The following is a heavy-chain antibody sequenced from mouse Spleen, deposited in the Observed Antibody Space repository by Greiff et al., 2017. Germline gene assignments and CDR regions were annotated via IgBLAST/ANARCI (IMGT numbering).Heavy chain of an antibody. CDR1: GYTFTDYN. CDR2: INPNNGGT. J-gene: IGHJ2*01. D-gene: IGHD2-2*01. Sequence: VQLKESGPELVKPGASVKIPCKASGYTFTDYNMDWVKQSHGKSLEWIGDINPNNGGTIYNQKFKGKATLTVDKSSSTAYMELRSLTSEDTAVYYCARYYYGYDGHYFDYWGQGTTLTVSS. CDR3: ARYYYGYDGHYFDY. V-gene: IGHV1-18*01.